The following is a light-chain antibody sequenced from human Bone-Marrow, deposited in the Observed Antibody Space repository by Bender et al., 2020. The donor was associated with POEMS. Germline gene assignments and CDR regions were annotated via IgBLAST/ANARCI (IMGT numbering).Light chain of an antibody. Sequence: QSALTQPPSASGSPGQSVTISCTGTSSDVGRYDYVSWYQQHPGKAPKLMIYEVTKRPSGVPDRFSGSKSGNTASLTVSGLQAEDEADYYCSSYTSSSTPVFGGGTKLTVL. J-gene: IGLJ2*01. CDR1: SSDVGRYDY. V-gene: IGLV2-8*01. CDR3: SSYTSSSTPV. CDR2: EVT.